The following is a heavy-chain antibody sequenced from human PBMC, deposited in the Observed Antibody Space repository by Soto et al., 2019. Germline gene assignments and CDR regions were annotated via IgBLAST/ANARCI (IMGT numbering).Heavy chain of an antibody. V-gene: IGHV4-31*03. CDR3: ARSAKYYYDRSGYYPTHPFDS. D-gene: IGHD3-22*01. Sequence: SETLSLTCTVSGGPFSHGAYYLSWIRHLPGKGLEWIGYIYYRWNTEYNPSLRSRVIISIDTSKNQFSLRLNSVTAADTALYYCARSAKYYYDRSGYYPTHPFDSWAQGTLVTVSS. J-gene: IGHJ5*01. CDR1: GGPFSHGAYY. CDR2: IYYRWNT.